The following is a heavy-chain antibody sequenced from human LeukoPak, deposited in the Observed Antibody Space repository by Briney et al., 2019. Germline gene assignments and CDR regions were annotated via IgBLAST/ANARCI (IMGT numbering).Heavy chain of an antibody. Sequence: PSETLSLTCAISDGSFTGYSWNWVRQAPGKGLEWIGDINHGGSTNYNPSLRSRVTMSVDTSKNQFSLKLSSVTAADTAVYYCARVAIFGVVINAMDVWGQGITVTVSS. V-gene: IGHV4-34*01. CDR3: ARVAIFGVVINAMDV. CDR2: INHGGST. D-gene: IGHD3-3*01. J-gene: IGHJ6*02. CDR1: DGSFTGYS.